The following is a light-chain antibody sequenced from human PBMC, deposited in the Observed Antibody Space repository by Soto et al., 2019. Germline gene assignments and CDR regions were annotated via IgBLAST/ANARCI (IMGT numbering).Light chain of an antibody. V-gene: IGLV2-14*03. CDR2: DVT. Sequence: QSALTQPASVSGSLGQSITISCTGTSSDVGGYNYVSWYQQLPGKAPKLMIYDVTNRPSGVSNRFSGSKSGNTASLTISGLQAEDEADYYCSSYTSSITVIFGGGTKVTVL. CDR1: SSDVGGYNY. J-gene: IGLJ2*01. CDR3: SSYTSSITVI.